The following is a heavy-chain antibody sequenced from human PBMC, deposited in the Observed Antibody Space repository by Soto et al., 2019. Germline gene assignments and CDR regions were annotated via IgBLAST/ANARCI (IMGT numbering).Heavy chain of an antibody. D-gene: IGHD2-2*01. J-gene: IGHJ4*02. CDR2: ISYDGSDK. CDR1: GFTFSSYA. CDR3: ARSPGYCSSTSCLYFDY. V-gene: IGHV3-30-3*01. Sequence: XESLRLSCAASGFTFSSYAMHWVRQAPGKGLEWVAVISYDGSDKYYADSVKGRFTISRDNSKNTLYLQMNSLRAEDTAVYYCARSPGYCSSTSCLYFDYWGQGTLVTVSS.